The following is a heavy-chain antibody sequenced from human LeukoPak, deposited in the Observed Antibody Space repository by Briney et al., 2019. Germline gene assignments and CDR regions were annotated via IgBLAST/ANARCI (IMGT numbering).Heavy chain of an antibody. CDR3: AREYTDSSGYEDHDAFDI. J-gene: IGHJ3*02. CDR2: ISSSGSTI. CDR1: GFTFSDYY. D-gene: IGHD3-22*01. V-gene: IGHV3-11*01. Sequence: PGGSLRLSCAASGFTFSDYYMSWIRQAPGKGLEWVSYISSSGSTIYYADSVKGRFTISRDNAKNSLYLQMNSLGAEDTAVYYCAREYTDSSGYEDHDAFDIWGQGTMVTVSS.